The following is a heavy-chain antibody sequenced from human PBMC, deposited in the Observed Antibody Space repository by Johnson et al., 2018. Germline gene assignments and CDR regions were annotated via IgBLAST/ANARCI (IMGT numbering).Heavy chain of an antibody. CDR1: GFTFSSYW. Sequence: VQLVQSGGGLVQPGGSLRLSCAASGFTFSSYWMSWVRQAPGKGLEWVANIKQDGSEKYYVDSVKGRFTISRDNAKNSLYLQMNSLRAEDTAVYYCAGGLDGGLGEDAFDIWGQGTMVTVSS. CDR3: AGGLDGGLGEDAFDI. V-gene: IGHV3-7*01. J-gene: IGHJ3*02. CDR2: IKQDGSEK. D-gene: IGHD3-10*01.